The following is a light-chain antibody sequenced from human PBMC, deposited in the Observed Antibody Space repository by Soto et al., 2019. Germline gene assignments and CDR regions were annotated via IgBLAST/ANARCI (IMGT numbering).Light chain of an antibody. J-gene: IGKJ3*01. CDR1: QNVHSN. CDR3: QHYSNWHPT. Sequence: EVVMTQSPATLSVSPGERATLSCRASQNVHSNLAWYQQKHGQAPSLLISYASTRATGIPARFSGSGSGTEFTLTISSLQSEDFGVYYCQHYSNWHPTFGHGTKVEIK. V-gene: IGKV3-15*01. CDR2: YAS.